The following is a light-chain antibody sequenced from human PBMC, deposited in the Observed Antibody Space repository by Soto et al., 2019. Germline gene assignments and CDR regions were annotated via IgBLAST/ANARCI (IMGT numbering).Light chain of an antibody. CDR2: DAS. CDR3: QQYENYWT. Sequence: DIQMTQSPSTLSAPAGDRVTITCRASQSISSWLAWYQHKPGKATKLLIYDASNLDSGVPSRFSGSGSGTEFSLTISNLQPDDCATYYCQQYENYWTFGPGIKVDI. J-gene: IGKJ1*01. V-gene: IGKV1-5*01. CDR1: QSISSW.